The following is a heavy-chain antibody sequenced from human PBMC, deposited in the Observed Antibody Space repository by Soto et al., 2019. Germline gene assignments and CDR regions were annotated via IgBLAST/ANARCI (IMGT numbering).Heavy chain of an antibody. CDR1: GFTFSSYA. Sequence: GGSLRLSCAASGFTFSSYAMHWVRQAPGKGLEWVAVISYDGSNKYYADSVKGRFTISRDNSKNTLYLQMNSLRAEDTAVYYCARDEYYYDSSGYYSGYFQHWGQGTLVTVS. D-gene: IGHD3-22*01. CDR2: ISYDGSNK. J-gene: IGHJ1*01. CDR3: ARDEYYYDSSGYYSGYFQH. V-gene: IGHV3-30-3*01.